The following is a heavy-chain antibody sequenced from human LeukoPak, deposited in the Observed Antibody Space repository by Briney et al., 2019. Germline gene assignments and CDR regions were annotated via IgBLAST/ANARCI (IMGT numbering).Heavy chain of an antibody. V-gene: IGHV3-30*02. D-gene: IGHD4-17*01. Sequence: GGSLRLSCAASGFTFSSYNIHWVRQAPGKGLEWVAFIRYDGSNKYYADSVKGRFTISRDNSKNTLYLQMNSLRAEDTAVYYCAKGVYGVPDYWGQGTLVTVSS. CDR3: AKGVYGVPDY. CDR1: GFTFSSYN. CDR2: IRYDGSNK. J-gene: IGHJ4*02.